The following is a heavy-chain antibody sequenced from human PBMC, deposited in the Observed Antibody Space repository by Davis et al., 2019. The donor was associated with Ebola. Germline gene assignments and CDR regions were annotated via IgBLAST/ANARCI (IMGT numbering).Heavy chain of an antibody. J-gene: IGHJ6*02. D-gene: IGHD3-22*01. CDR3: ATITTPHCYYYYGMDV. V-gene: IGHV4-59*08. CDR1: GGSISSYY. Sequence: SETLSLTCTVSGGSISSYYWSWIRQPPGKGLEWIGYIYYSGSTNYNPSLKSRVTISVDTSKNQFSLKLSSVTAADTAVYYCATITTPHCYYYYGMDVWGQGTTVTVSS. CDR2: IYYSGST.